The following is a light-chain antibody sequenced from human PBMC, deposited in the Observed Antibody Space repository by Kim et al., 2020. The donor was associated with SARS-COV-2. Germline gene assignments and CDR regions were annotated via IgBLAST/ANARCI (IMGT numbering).Light chain of an antibody. CDR3: QSFDSSLSGWV. CDR2: GNS. CDR1: STNIGAGYD. Sequence: RCTISCTGSSTNIGAGYDVHWYQQLPGTAPKLLIYGNSNRPSGVPDRFSGSKSGTSASLAITGLQAEDEADYYCQSFDSSLSGWVFGGGTQLTVL. V-gene: IGLV1-40*01. J-gene: IGLJ3*02.